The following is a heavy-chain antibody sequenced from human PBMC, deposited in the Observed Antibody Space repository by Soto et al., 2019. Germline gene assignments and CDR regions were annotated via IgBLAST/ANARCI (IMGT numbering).Heavy chain of an antibody. D-gene: IGHD6-6*01. V-gene: IGHV3-23*01. CDR1: GFTFSSYA. CDR3: AKYGKSYSSPSVHYYGMDV. J-gene: IGHJ6*02. CDR2: ISNIGGST. Sequence: EVELLESGGGLVQPGGSLRLSCAASGFTFSSYAMSWVRQATGKGLEWVSTISNIGGSTYYADSVKGRSTISRDNSKNTLYLQMDRLRAEDTAVYYCAKYGKSYSSPSVHYYGMDVWGPGTTVIVSS.